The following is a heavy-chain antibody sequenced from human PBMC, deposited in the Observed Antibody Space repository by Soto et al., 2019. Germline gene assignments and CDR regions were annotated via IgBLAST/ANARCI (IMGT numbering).Heavy chain of an antibody. J-gene: IGHJ5*02. CDR1: GASFGTNY. Sequence: RSLTCTISGASFGTNYWSWIRQAPGKGLEWIGYTYYTGSTKYNPSFKSRATISVDTSKNQFSLTLNPAAAADTAVYYCATDSAGRGPFDPWGQGILVTVSS. D-gene: IGHD3-10*01. V-gene: IGHV4-59*13. CDR2: TYYTGST. CDR3: ATDSAGRGPFDP.